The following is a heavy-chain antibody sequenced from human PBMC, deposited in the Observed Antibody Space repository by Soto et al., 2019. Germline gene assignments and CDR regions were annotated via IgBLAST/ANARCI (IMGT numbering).Heavy chain of an antibody. CDR1: GLTFMSYG. D-gene: IGHD3-16*01. V-gene: IGHV3-30*18. Sequence: GGSLRRSCAASGLTFMSYGMNWARQAPGRGLEWVAVISYDGSYKSYEDSVKGRFTISRDNYKNTLHLQMDSLRAEDTAVYYCAKNFIPLSPDLYFDSWGQGPLVTVSS. CDR2: ISYDGSYK. J-gene: IGHJ4*02. CDR3: AKNFIPLSPDLYFDS.